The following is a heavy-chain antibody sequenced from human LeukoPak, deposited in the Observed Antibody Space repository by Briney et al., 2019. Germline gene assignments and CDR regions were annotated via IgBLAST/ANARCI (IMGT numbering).Heavy chain of an antibody. CDR3: AREIGAAGR. V-gene: IGHV4-59*01. CDR1: GGSISSYY. D-gene: IGHD6-13*01. CDR2: IHYSGST. J-gene: IGHJ4*02. Sequence: SETLSLTCTVSGGSISSYYWSWIRQPPGKGLEWIGYIHYSGSTNYNPSLKNRVTISLDTSKNQFSLKLTSVTAADTAVYYCAREIGAAGRWGQGTLGTVSS.